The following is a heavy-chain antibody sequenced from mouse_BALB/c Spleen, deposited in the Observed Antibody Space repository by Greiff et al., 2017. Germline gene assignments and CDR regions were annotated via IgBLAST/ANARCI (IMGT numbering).Heavy chain of an antibody. CDR1: GFSLTSYG. CDR2: IWAGGST. J-gene: IGHJ4*01. CDR3: AREEGYDDYAMDY. Sequence: VKLVESGPGLVAPSQSLSITCTVSGFSLTSYGVHWVRQPPGKGLEWLGVIWAGGSTNYNSALMSRLSISKDNSKSQVFLKMNSLQTDDTAMYYCAREEGYDDYAMDYWGQGTSVTVSS. V-gene: IGHV2-9*02. D-gene: IGHD2-3*01.